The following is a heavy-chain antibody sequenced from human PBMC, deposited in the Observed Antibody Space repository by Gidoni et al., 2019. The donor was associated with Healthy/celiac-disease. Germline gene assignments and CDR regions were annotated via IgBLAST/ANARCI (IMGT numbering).Heavy chain of an antibody. CDR3: ARDRRDYYYYMDV. CDR2: ISSSSSYI. CDR1: GFTVSIYS. V-gene: IGHV3-21*01. Sequence: EVRLVESGGGLVKPGGSLILSWAASGFTVSIYSMNWVRQAPGKGLEWVSSISSSSSYIYYADSVKGRFTISRDNAKNSLYLQMNSLRAEDTAVYYCARDRRDYYYYMDVWGKGTTVTVSS. J-gene: IGHJ6*03.